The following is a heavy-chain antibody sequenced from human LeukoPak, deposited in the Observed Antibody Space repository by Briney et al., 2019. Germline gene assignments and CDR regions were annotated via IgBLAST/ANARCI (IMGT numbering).Heavy chain of an antibody. V-gene: IGHV4-59*10. D-gene: IGHD2-15*01. CDR2: IYTSGST. CDR1: GGSFSGYY. J-gene: IGHJ4*02. CDR3: ARVSPHIVVVVAATRGDYFDY. Sequence: PSETLSLTCAVYGGSFSGYYWSWIRQPAGKGLEWIGRIYTSGSTNYNPSLKSRVTMSVDTSKNQFSLKLSSVTAADTAVYYCARVSPHIVVVVAATRGDYFDYWGQGTLVTVSS.